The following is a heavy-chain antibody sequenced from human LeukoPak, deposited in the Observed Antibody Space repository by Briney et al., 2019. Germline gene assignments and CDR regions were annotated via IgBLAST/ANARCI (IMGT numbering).Heavy chain of an antibody. Sequence: SETLSLTCAGYVGSFGGYYWSWIRQPPGKGLEWIGEINHNGGTSYNPSLKSRVTISVDTSKNQFSLKLSSVTAADTAVYYCVSGYYFDNWGQGTLVTVSS. J-gene: IGHJ4*02. CDR2: INHNGGT. V-gene: IGHV4-34*01. CDR3: VSGYYFDN. CDR1: VGSFGGYY.